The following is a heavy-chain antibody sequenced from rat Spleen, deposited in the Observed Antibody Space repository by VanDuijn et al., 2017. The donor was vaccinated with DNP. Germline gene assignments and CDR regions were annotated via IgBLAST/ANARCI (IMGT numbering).Heavy chain of an antibody. CDR2: ITSGGGNT. CDR3: ARVNNNLYYGMDA. V-gene: IGHV5-31*01. CDR1: GFTFSSYW. D-gene: IGHD1-10*01. Sequence: EVQLMESGGGLVQPGRSLKLSCVASGFTFSSYWMTWIRQVPGKGLEWVASITSGGGNTYYPDSVKGRFTISRDNAKNTLSLQMNSLRSEDTATYYCARVNNNLYYGMDAWGQGTSVTVSS. J-gene: IGHJ4*01.